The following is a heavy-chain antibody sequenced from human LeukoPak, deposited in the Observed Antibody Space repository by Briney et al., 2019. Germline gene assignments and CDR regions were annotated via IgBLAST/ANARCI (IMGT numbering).Heavy chain of an antibody. CDR1: GGSFSGYY. Sequence: PSETLSPTCAVYGGSFSGYYWSWIRQPPGKGLEWIGEINHSGSTNYNPSLKSRVTISVDTSKNQFSLKLSSVTAADTAVYYCARGRHYYDSSGYYAAFDIWGQGTMVTVSS. D-gene: IGHD3-22*01. CDR3: ARGRHYYDSSGYYAAFDI. CDR2: INHSGST. V-gene: IGHV4-34*01. J-gene: IGHJ3*02.